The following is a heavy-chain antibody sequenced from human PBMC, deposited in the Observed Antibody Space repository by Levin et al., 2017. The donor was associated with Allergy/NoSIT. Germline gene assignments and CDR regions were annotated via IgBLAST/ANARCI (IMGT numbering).Heavy chain of an antibody. D-gene: IGHD3-10*01. CDR3: ATSDYYGSGRTVD. Sequence: LSLPCAASGFTFSDYYMSWIRQAPGKGLEWVSYISSSSIYTYYADSVKGRFTISRDNAKNSLYLQMNSLRAEDAAIYYCATSDYYGSGRTVDWGQGTLVTVSS. CDR1: GFTFSDYY. V-gene: IGHV3-11*03. CDR2: ISSSSIYT. J-gene: IGHJ4*02.